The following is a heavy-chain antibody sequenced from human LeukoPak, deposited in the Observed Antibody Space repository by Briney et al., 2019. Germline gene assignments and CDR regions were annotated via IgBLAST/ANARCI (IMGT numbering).Heavy chain of an antibody. CDR1: GGSISSSSYY. J-gene: IGHJ3*02. CDR3: ARDRITMIVVVIHDAFDI. CDR2: IYYSGST. Sequence: SETLSLTCTVSGGSISSSSYYWGWIRQPPGKGLEWIGSIYYSGSTYYNPSLKSRVTISVDTSKNQFSLKLSSVTAADTAVYYCARDRITMIVVVIHDAFDIWGQGTMVTVSS. D-gene: IGHD3-22*01. V-gene: IGHV4-39*07.